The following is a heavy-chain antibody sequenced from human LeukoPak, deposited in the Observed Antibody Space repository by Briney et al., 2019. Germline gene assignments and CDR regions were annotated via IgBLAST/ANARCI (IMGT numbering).Heavy chain of an antibody. CDR3: ARDSGSGSNDY. J-gene: IGHJ4*02. CDR1: GYTFTSYA. Sequence: GASVKVSCKASGYTFTSYAIHWVRQAPGQRLEWMGWISAGNGNTKYSQNFQGRVTFISNTSATTAFMELSSLRSEDAAVYYCARDSGSGSNDYWGQGTLVIVSS. V-gene: IGHV1-3*01. D-gene: IGHD1-26*01. CDR2: ISAGNGNT.